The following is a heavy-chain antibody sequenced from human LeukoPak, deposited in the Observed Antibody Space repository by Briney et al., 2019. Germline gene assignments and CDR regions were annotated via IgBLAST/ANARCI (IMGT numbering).Heavy chain of an antibody. J-gene: IGHJ4*02. Sequence: SETLSLTCAVSGGSASDTTYYWGWIRQPPGKGLEWIGNVYYSGSTYYNPSLRSRVTLSVDTSKNQFSLKMSSATAADTAVYYCARLRKGRYFDYIFDFWGQGSLVTVSS. CDR1: GGSASDTTYY. CDR2: VYYSGST. CDR3: ARLRKGRYFDYIFDF. D-gene: IGHD3-9*01. V-gene: IGHV4-39*01.